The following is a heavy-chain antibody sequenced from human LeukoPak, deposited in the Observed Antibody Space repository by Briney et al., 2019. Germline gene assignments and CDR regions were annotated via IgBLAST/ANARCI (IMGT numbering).Heavy chain of an antibody. J-gene: IGHJ4*02. CDR3: TRCEQRYYDI. CDR1: GFTFSDHY. D-gene: IGHD3-9*01. V-gene: IGHV3-72*01. CDR2: ITNKATSYTT. Sequence: GGSLRLSCAASGFTFSDHYMDWVRQAPGKGLEWVGRITNKATSYTTEYAASVKGRFTISRDDSKNSLYLQMDSLKTEDSAVYYCTRCEQRYYDIGGQGTLVTVSS.